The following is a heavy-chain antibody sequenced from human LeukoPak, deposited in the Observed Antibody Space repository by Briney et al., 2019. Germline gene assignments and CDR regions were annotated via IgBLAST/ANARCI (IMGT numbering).Heavy chain of an antibody. D-gene: IGHD6-19*01. CDR1: GFTFSSYA. J-gene: IGHJ3*02. Sequence: GGSLRLSCETSGFTFSSYAMSWVRQAPGKGLEWVSAIGGSGGSTYYADSVKGRFTISRDNSKNTLSLQMSSLRAEETAVYYCAKVDSSGWYGGVAFDIWGQGTMVTVSS. V-gene: IGHV3-23*01. CDR3: AKVDSSGWYGGVAFDI. CDR2: IGGSGGST.